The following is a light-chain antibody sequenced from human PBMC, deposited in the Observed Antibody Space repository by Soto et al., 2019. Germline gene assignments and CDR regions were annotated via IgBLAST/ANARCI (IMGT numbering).Light chain of an antibody. Sequence: DIQMTQSPSTLSASVGDRVTITCRASESISRWLAWFQQKPGKAPNLLIYRASTRATGVPARFSGSGSGTEFTLTISSLQSEDFAVYSCLQYHNLWAFGQGTKVDTK. CDR1: ESISRW. CDR2: RAS. V-gene: IGKV1-5*01. CDR3: LQYHNLWA. J-gene: IGKJ1*01.